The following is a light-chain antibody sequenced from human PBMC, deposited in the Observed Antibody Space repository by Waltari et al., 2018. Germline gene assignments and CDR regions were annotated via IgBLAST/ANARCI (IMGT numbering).Light chain of an antibody. J-gene: IGKJ4*01. CDR1: QSVNTV. CDR2: DAS. V-gene: IGKV3-11*01. CDR3: QQRYNWPPLT. Sequence: EIVLTQSPATLSLSPGERATLSCRASQSVNTVLAWYQQKPGQAPRLLIYDASNRATGIPARFSGSGSGTDFTLPISSLEPEDFAVYYCQQRYNWPPLTFGGGTKVEIK.